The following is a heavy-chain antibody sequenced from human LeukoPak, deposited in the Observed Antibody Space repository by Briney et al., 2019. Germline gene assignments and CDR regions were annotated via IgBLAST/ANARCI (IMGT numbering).Heavy chain of an antibody. Sequence: GGSLRLSCAASGFTVSSNYMSWVRQAPGKGLEWVSLIYAGGSTYYADAVKGRFTISSNNSKNTMHLQINSLRVEDTAVYYCATAGSSELLWDYAMDVWGQGTTVTVSS. CDR1: GFTVSSNY. J-gene: IGHJ6*02. D-gene: IGHD3-10*01. CDR3: ATAGSSELLWDYAMDV. CDR2: IYAGGST. V-gene: IGHV3-53*04.